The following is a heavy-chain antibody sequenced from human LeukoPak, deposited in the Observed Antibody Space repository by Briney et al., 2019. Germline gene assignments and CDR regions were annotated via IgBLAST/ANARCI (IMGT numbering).Heavy chain of an antibody. CDR1: GGSISSYY. Sequence: PSETLSLTCTVSGGSISSYYWSWIRQPPGKELEWIGYIYYDGSTNHNPSLKSRVTISVDTSKNQFSLKLSSVTAADTAVYYCARGKVPAALFDYWGQGTLVTVSS. D-gene: IGHD2-2*01. V-gene: IGHV4-59*01. J-gene: IGHJ4*02. CDR2: IYYDGST. CDR3: ARGKVPAALFDY.